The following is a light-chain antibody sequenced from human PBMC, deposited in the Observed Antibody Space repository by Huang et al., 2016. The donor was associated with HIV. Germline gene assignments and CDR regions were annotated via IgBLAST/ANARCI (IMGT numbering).Light chain of an antibody. V-gene: IGKV3-15*01. Sequence: EIVMTQSPATLSVSPGEGATLSCRASQSVSSSLAWYQQKPGQAPRLLIYGASTRATGIPARFSGTVSGTEFTLTISSLQSEDFAVYYCQQYKDWPLYTFGQGTKLEIK. J-gene: IGKJ2*01. CDR2: GAS. CDR1: QSVSSS. CDR3: QQYKDWPLYT.